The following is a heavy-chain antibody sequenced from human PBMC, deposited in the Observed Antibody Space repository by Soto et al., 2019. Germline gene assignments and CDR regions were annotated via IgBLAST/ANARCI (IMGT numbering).Heavy chain of an antibody. J-gene: IGHJ6*02. CDR1: GFTFSSYG. CDR2: ISYDGSNK. CDR3: AEDRVTAHFRGYYYYGMDV. D-gene: IGHD3-10*01. V-gene: IGHV3-30*18. Sequence: QVQLVESGGGVVQPGRSLRLSCAASGFTFSSYGMHWVRQAPGKGREWVVVISYDGSNKYYADSVKGRFTISRDNSKNTLYLHMNSMRAEDTAVYYCAEDRVTAHFRGYYYYGMDVWGQGTTVTVSS.